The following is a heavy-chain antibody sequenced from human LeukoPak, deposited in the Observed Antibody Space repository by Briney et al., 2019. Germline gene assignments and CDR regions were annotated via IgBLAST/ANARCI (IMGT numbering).Heavy chain of an antibody. V-gene: IGHV3-9*01. Sequence: PGGSLRFSCAASGFTFDGYAMHWVRPAPGKGLEGVSGISWNSGSIGYADSVKGRFTIARDNAKTSLYLQMNSLRAEDTALYDCAKDQMAQGDHFDYWGQGTLVTVSS. D-gene: IGHD5-24*01. CDR3: AKDQMAQGDHFDY. CDR2: ISWNSGSI. CDR1: GFTFDGYA. J-gene: IGHJ4*02.